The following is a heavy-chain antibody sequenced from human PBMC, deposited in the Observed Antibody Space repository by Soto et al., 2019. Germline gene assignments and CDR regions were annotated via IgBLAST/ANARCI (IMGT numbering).Heavy chain of an antibody. D-gene: IGHD6-6*01. V-gene: IGHV1-8*01. J-gene: IGHJ5*02. Sequence: RASVKVSCKASGYTFTSYDINWVRQATGQGLEWMGWMNPNSGNTGYAQKFQGRVTMTRNTSISTAYMELSSVTAADTAVYYCARDATAARKAVNWFDPWGQGTLVTVSS. CDR2: MNPNSGNT. CDR3: ARDATAARKAVNWFDP. CDR1: GYTFTSYD.